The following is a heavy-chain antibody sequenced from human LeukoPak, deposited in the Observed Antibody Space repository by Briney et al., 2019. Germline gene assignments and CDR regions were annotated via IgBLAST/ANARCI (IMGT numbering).Heavy chain of an antibody. CDR1: GYSFTSYW. D-gene: IGHD3-10*01. V-gene: IGHV5-51*01. CDR3: ASGGSGSYYYNWFDP. J-gene: IGHJ5*02. Sequence: GESLKISCKGSGYSFTSYWIGWVRQMPGKGLEWMGIIYPGDSDTRYSPSFQGQVTISADKSISTAYLQWSSLKASDTAMCYCASGGSGSYYYNWFDPWGQGTLVTVSS. CDR2: IYPGDSDT.